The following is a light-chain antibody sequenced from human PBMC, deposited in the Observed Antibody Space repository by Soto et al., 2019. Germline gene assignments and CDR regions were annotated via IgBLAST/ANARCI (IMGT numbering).Light chain of an antibody. J-gene: IGKJ1*01. CDR1: RSLVYSDGKTY. V-gene: IGKV2-30*01. Sequence: DAVMTQSPLSLPVTLGQPASISCRSSRSLVYSDGKTYLSWFQQRPGQSPRRLIYKVSDRDSGVPDRFSGGGSGADITLKITRVEAEDVEVYYDIQDSHWPLTVGQGTKVESK. CDR2: KVS. CDR3: IQDSHWPLT.